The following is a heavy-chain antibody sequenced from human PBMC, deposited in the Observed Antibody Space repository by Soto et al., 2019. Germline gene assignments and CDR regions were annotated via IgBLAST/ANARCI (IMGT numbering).Heavy chain of an antibody. CDR2: IWYDGSNK. Sequence: QVPLVESGGGVVQPGRSLRLSCAASGFTFSSYGMHWVRQAPGKGLEWVAVIWYDGSNKYYADSVKGRFTISRDNSKNTLYLQMNSLRAEDTAVYYCARGGIAAAGGYNWFDPWGQGTLVTVSS. V-gene: IGHV3-33*01. D-gene: IGHD6-13*01. CDR3: ARGGIAAAGGYNWFDP. CDR1: GFTFSSYG. J-gene: IGHJ5*02.